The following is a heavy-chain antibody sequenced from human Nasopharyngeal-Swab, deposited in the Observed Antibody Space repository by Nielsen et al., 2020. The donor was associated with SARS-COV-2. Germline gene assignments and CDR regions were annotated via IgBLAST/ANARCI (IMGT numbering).Heavy chain of an antibody. CDR2: IKQDGSEK. D-gene: IGHD5-18*01. CDR3: ARGWIQLWTSYFDY. J-gene: IGHJ4*02. V-gene: IGHV3-7*03. Sequence: WIRQPPGKGLEWVANIKQDGSEKYYVDSVKGRFTISRDNAKNSLYLQMNSLRAEDTAVYYCARGWIQLWTSYFDYWGQGTLVTVSS.